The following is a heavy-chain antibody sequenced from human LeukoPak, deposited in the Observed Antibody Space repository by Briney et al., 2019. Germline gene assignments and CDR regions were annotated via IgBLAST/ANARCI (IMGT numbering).Heavy chain of an antibody. D-gene: IGHD6-13*01. CDR3: ASLPGYSSNWFDP. J-gene: IGHJ5*02. CDR2: INPNSGGT. V-gene: IGHV1-2*02. CDR1: GYTFTGYY. Sequence: ASVKVSCKASGYTFTGYYMHWVRQAPGQGLEWMGWINPNSGGTNYAQKFQGRVTMTRDTSISTAYMELSRLRSDDTAVHYCASLPGYSSNWFDPWGQGTLVTVSS.